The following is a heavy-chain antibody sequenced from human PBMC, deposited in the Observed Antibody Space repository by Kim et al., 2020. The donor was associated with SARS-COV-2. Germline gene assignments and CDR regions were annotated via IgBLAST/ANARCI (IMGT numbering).Heavy chain of an antibody. CDR2: IYYSGST. CDR1: GGSISSGDYY. Sequence: SETLSLTCTVSGGSISSGDYYWSWIRQPPGKGLEWIGYIYYSGSTYYNPSLKSRVTISVDTSKNQFSLKLSSVTAADTAVYYCAREYCSSTSCLDDAFDIWGQGTMVTVSS. CDR3: AREYCSSTSCLDDAFDI. J-gene: IGHJ3*02. D-gene: IGHD2-2*01. V-gene: IGHV4-30-4*01.